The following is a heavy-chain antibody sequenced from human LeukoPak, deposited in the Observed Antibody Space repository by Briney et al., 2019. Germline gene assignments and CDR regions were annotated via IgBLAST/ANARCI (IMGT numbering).Heavy chain of an antibody. CDR1: GFTFSSYA. CDR2: ISGSGGST. V-gene: IGHV3-23*01. J-gene: IGHJ4*02. D-gene: IGHD3-3*01. CDR3: AKDYDFWSGYSKGFDY. Sequence: GGSLRLSCAASGFTFSSYAMSWVRQAPGKGLEWVSAISGSGGSTYYADSVKGRFTSSRDNSKNTLYLQMNSLRAEDTAVYYCAKDYDFWSGYSKGFDYWGQGTLVTVSS.